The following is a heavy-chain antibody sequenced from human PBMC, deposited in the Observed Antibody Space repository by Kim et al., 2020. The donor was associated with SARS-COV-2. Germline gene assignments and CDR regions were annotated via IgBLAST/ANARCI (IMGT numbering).Heavy chain of an antibody. CDR1: GGSISNYY. V-gene: IGHV4-59*01. J-gene: IGHJ6*02. CDR3: ARAAYKWNDGYYYGMDV. D-gene: IGHD1-1*01. CDR2: IYYSGST. Sequence: SETLSLTCTVSGGSISNYYWIWIRQSPEKGLEFIGHIYYSGSTNYNPSLKSRVTISVDTSKNQFSLKLSSVTAADTAVYYCARAAYKWNDGYYYGMDVWGQGTTVTVSS.